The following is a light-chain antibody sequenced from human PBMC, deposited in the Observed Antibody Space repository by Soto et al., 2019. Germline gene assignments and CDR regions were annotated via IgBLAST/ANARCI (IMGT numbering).Light chain of an antibody. Sequence: DIQMTQSPSSLSASVGDRVTITCRASQSIASSMNWYQQKPGKAPKLLISAASRLQSGVPSRFIGSGSGTDFTLTISSLQPEDVSSYYCQQGCSNSADTFGQGTKLEIK. CDR3: QQGCSNSADT. V-gene: IGKV1-39*01. CDR1: QSIASS. J-gene: IGKJ2*01. CDR2: AAS.